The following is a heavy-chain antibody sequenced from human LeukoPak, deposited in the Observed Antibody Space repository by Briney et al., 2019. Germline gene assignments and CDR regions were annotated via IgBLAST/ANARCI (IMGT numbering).Heavy chain of an antibody. V-gene: IGHV3-23*01. Sequence: GGSLRLSCAASGFTFSTYAMNWVRQAPGKGLEWVSVISGSGGNTYYADSVKGRFTISRDSSMNTLYLQMNSLRAEDTAVYYCAKDKWGILTGYYTPRDAFDIWGQGTMVTVSS. CDR1: GFTFSTYA. D-gene: IGHD3-9*01. J-gene: IGHJ3*02. CDR3: AKDKWGILTGYYTPRDAFDI. CDR2: ISGSGGNT.